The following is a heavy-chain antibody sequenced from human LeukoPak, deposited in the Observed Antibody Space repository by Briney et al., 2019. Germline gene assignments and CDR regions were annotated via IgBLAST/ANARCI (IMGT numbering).Heavy chain of an antibody. CDR1: GFTFSGFA. CDR2: ISYDGSNK. D-gene: IGHD3-10*01. J-gene: IGHJ4*02. V-gene: IGHV3-30-3*01. Sequence: GGSLRLSCAASGFTFSGFAVHWVRQAPGKGLEWVAVISYDGSNKYYADSVKGRFTISRDNSKNTLYLQMNSLRAEDTAVYYCARGGEFEAGYLGPAPNWGQGTLVTVSS. CDR3: ARGGEFEAGYLGPAPN.